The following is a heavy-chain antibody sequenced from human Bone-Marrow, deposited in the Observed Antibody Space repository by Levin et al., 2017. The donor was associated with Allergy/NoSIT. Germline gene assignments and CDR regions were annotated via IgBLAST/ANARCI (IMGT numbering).Heavy chain of an antibody. CDR1: GGTFSSYA. Sequence: KISCKASGGTFSSYAISWVRQAPGQGLEWMGGIIPIFGTANYAQKFQGRVTITADESTSTAYMELSSLRSEDTAVYYCARTYYYDRRGYYYALGCWGQGTLVTVSS. CDR3: ARTYYYDRRGYYYALGC. J-gene: IGHJ4*02. D-gene: IGHD3-22*01. V-gene: IGHV1-69*01. CDR2: IIPIFGTA.